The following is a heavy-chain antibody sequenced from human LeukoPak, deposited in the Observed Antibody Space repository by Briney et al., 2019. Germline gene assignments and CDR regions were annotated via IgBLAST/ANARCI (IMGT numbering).Heavy chain of an antibody. CDR1: GGSISSYY. D-gene: IGHD3-22*01. V-gene: IGHV4-59*12. J-gene: IGHJ4*02. CDR3: ARVHYYDSSGAYFDY. Sequence: SETLSLTCTVSGGSISSYYWSWIRQPPGKGLEWIGYIYYSGSTNYNPSLKSRVTISVDRSKNQFSLKLSSVTAADTAVYYCARVHYYDSSGAYFDYWGQGTLVTVSS. CDR2: IYYSGST.